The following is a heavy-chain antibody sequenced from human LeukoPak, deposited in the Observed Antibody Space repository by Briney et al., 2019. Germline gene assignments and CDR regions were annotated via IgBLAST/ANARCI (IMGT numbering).Heavy chain of an antibody. CDR1: GYSFTSYW. V-gene: IGHV5-51*01. CDR2: IYPGDSET. Sequence: GESLKISCKGSGYSFTSYWIGWVRQMPGKGLEWMAIIYPGDSETRYSPSFQGQVTISADKSISTAYLQWSSLKASDTAMYYCARLGDQILTGYLSSVDYWGQGTLVTVSS. D-gene: IGHD3-9*01. J-gene: IGHJ4*02. CDR3: ARLGDQILTGYLSSVDY.